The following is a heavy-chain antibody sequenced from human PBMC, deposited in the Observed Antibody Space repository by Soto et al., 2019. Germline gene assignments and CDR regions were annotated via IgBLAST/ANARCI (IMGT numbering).Heavy chain of an antibody. J-gene: IGHJ4*02. V-gene: IGHV4-39*01. CDR1: GGSISSSSYY. CDR2: IYYSGST. D-gene: IGHD2-21*02. Sequence: SETLSLTCTVSGGSISSSSYYWGWIRQPPGKGLEWIGSIYYSGSTYYNPSLKSRVTISVDTSKNQFSLKLSSVTAADTAVYYCARHWYGGNSDYWGQGTLVTVSS. CDR3: ARHWYGGNSDY.